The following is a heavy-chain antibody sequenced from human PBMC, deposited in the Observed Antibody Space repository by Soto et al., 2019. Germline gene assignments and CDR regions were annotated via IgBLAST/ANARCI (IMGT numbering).Heavy chain of an antibody. J-gene: IGHJ6*02. CDR3: ARGGYKPYFGMDV. Sequence: EVQLVESGGDWVQPGGSLRLSCAASGFTVSYNYMSWVRQAAGKGLQWVSVIYSGGSTHYADSVKGRFTISGDHSKNTVYLQMNSRRAEDTAVYYCARGGYKPYFGMDVWGQGTTVTVFS. CDR1: GFTVSYNY. CDR2: IYSGGST. V-gene: IGHV3-66*01. D-gene: IGHD5-12*01.